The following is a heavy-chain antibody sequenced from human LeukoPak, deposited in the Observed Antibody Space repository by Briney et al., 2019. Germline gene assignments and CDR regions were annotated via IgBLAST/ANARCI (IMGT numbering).Heavy chain of an antibody. V-gene: IGHV1-46*01. CDR3: ARGSQGSCSSTSCYNWFDP. Sequence: ASVKVSCKASGYTFTSYYMHWVRHPPGQGLELMGIINPSGGSTSYAHTSQGRVTMTTDTSTSTVYMELRSLRSEDTAVYYCARGSQGSCSSTSCYNWFDPWGQGTLVTVSS. J-gene: IGHJ5*02. D-gene: IGHD2-2*01. CDR2: INPSGGST. CDR1: GYTFTSYY.